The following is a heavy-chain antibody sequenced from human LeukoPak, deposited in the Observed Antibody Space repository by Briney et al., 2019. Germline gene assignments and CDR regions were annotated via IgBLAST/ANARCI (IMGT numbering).Heavy chain of an antibody. CDR3: AKDHPPTYYYDSSGYYGLSYYFDY. V-gene: IGHV3-23*01. Sequence: GGTQGLLCAASGLAFSSYDMSGGRQAPGKGLVGVSSIRGSGGSTYHADSVKGRFTISRDNSKNTLYLQMNSLRAEDTAVYYCAKDHPPTYYYDSSGYYGLSYYFDYWGQATLVTVSS. CDR2: IRGSGGST. J-gene: IGHJ4*02. D-gene: IGHD3-22*01. CDR1: GLAFSSYD.